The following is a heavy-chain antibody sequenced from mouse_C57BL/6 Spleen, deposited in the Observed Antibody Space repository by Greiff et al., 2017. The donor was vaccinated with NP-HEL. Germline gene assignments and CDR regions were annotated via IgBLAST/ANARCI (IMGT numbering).Heavy chain of an antibody. CDR1: GYTFTDYY. CDR2: IYPGSGNT. J-gene: IGHJ2*01. D-gene: IGHD2-12*01. V-gene: IGHV1-76*01. Sequence: QVHVKQSGAELVRPGASVKLSCKASGYTFTDYYINWVKQRPGQGLEWIARIYPGSGNTYYNEKFKGKATLTAEKSSSTAYMQLSSLTSEDSAVYFCARYEEYYFDYWGQGTTLTVSS. CDR3: ARYEEYYFDY.